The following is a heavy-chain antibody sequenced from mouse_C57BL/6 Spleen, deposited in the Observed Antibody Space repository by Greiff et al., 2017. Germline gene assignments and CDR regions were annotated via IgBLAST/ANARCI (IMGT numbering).Heavy chain of an antibody. Sequence: EVQLMESGGDLVKPGGSLKLSCAASGFTFSSYGMSWVRQTPDKRLEWVATISSGGSYTYYPDSVKGRVTISRDNAKNTLYLQISSLKSEDTAMYYCARENWYYAMDYWGQGTSVTVSS. CDR1: GFTFSSYG. V-gene: IGHV5-6*01. CDR3: ARENWYYAMDY. D-gene: IGHD4-1*01. J-gene: IGHJ4*01. CDR2: ISSGGSYT.